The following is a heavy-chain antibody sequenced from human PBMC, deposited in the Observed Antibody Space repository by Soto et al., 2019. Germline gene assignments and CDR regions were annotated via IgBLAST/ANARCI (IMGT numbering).Heavy chain of an antibody. CDR2: IFPSGSDT. J-gene: IGHJ1*01. CDR3: ARRVGSSWPYFVN. CDR1: GYNFNSYW. Sequence: PGESLKISCRGSGYNFNSYWIAWVRQMPGKGLEWMGIIFPSGSDTRYSPSFRGQVTISVDRSISTAYLQWNSLKASDSATYYCARRVGSSWPYFVNGGPGTLVTVST. V-gene: IGHV5-51*01. D-gene: IGHD6-13*01.